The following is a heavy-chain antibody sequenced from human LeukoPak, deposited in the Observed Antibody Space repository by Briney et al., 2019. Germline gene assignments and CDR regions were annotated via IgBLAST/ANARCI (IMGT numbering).Heavy chain of an antibody. J-gene: IGHJ4*02. D-gene: IGHD3-16*01. Sequence: GGSLRLSCAASGFTFSDYWMSWVRQAPGKGLEWVANIRQDGSDKYYVDSVKGRFIISRDNAQNSLYLQMGSLRAEDTAVYYCARAMSTWGGVRNYFDSWGRGALVTVSS. CDR3: ARAMSTWGGVRNYFDS. V-gene: IGHV3-7*04. CDR1: GFTFSDYW. CDR2: IRQDGSDK.